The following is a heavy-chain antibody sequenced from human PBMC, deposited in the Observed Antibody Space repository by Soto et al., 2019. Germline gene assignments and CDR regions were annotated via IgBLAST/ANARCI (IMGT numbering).Heavy chain of an antibody. D-gene: IGHD4-17*01. Sequence: EVQLVESGGSLVQPGGSLRLSCAASGFSFSRYWMHWVRQAPGKGLVWVSRPSGDGSSTSYADSVKGRFTVSRDNAKNTLYLQMGSRGAEDTAVYYCARDGIYGDYGGDLDYWVQGTLVSVSS. CDR3: ARDGIYGDYGGDLDY. CDR2: PSGDGSST. V-gene: IGHV3-74*01. J-gene: IGHJ4*02. CDR1: GFSFSRYW.